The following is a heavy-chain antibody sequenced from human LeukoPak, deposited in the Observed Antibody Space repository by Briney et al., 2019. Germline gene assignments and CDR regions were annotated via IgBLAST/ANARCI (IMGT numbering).Heavy chain of an antibody. Sequence: GGSLRLSCATSGFTFSPFWIHWVRQAPGKGLEWVSSISSSSYIYYADSVKGRFTISRDNAKNSLYLQMNSLRAEDTAVYYCARDAGRSANWGQGTLVTVSS. D-gene: IGHD6-13*01. CDR3: ARDAGRSAN. CDR1: GFTFSPFW. CDR2: ISSSSYI. J-gene: IGHJ4*02. V-gene: IGHV3-69-1*01.